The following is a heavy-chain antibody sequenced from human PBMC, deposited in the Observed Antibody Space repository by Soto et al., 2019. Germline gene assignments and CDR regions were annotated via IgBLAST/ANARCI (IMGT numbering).Heavy chain of an antibody. CDR1: GGSISSGGYY. CDR3: ARAVPAAYYYYGMVV. V-gene: IGHV4-31*03. Sequence: QVQLQESGPGLVKPSQTLSLTCTVSGGSISSGGYYWSWIRQHPGKGLEWIGYIYYSGSTYYNPSLKSRVTISVDTSKNQCALKLSSVTAADTAVYYCARAVPAAYYYYGMVVWGQGTTVTVSS. D-gene: IGHD2-2*01. J-gene: IGHJ6*02. CDR2: IYYSGST.